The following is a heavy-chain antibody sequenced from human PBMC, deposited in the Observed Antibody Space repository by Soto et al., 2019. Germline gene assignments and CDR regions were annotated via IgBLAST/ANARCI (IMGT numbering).Heavy chain of an antibody. D-gene: IGHD2-2*01. J-gene: IGHJ5*02. V-gene: IGHV1-69*06. CDR1: GGTFSSYA. CDR3: ASQADIVVVPAAHWFDP. CDR2: IIPIFGTA. Sequence: GASVKVSCKASGGTFSSYAISWVRQAPGQGLEWMGGIIPIFGTANYAQKFQGRVTITADKSTSTAYMELSSLRSEDTAVYYCASQADIVVVPAAHWFDPWGQGTLVTV.